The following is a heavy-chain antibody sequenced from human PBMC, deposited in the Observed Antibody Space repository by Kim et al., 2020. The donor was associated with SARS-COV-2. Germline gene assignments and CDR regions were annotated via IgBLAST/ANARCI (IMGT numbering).Heavy chain of an antibody. V-gene: IGHV3-7*01. J-gene: IGHJ4*02. CDR3: ASRIL. D-gene: IGHD3-3*02. CDR1: EFTFSNDW. Sequence: GGSLRLSCAVSEFTFSNDWTYWVRQAPGKGLEWVANIKPDGSEKYYVDSVKGRFSISRDNTKQLVYLQMNSLRVEDTDVYYCASRILGGQGTLVTVSS. CDR2: IKPDGSEK.